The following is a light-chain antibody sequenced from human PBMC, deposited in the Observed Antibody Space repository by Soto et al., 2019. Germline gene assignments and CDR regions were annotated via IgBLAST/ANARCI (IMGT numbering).Light chain of an antibody. CDR3: QQYGSSPRT. J-gene: IGKJ1*01. Sequence: EIVSTQSPVTLSLSPGERATLSCRASQSVSSSYLAWYQQKPGQAPRLLIYGASSRATGIPDRFSGSGSGTDFTLTISRLEPEEFAVYYCQQYGSSPRTFGQGTKVDI. CDR1: QSVSSSY. V-gene: IGKV3-20*01. CDR2: GAS.